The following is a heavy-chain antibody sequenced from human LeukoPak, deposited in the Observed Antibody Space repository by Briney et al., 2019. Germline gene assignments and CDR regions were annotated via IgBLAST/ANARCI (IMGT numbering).Heavy chain of an antibody. Sequence: GGSLRLSCAASGFTFSSHWMSWVRQAPGKGLEWVANIKQDGSEKYYVDSVKGRFTISRDNAKNSLYLQMNSLRAEDTAVYYCARVDTGYYYYMGVWGKGTTVTVSS. CDR3: ARVDTGYYYYMGV. D-gene: IGHD5-18*01. J-gene: IGHJ6*03. CDR1: GFTFSSHW. CDR2: IKQDGSEK. V-gene: IGHV3-7*01.